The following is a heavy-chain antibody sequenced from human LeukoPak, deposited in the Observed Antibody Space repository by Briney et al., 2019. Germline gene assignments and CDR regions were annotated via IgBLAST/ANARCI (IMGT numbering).Heavy chain of an antibody. CDR3: ARATLDAAMVYWYFDL. CDR2: IHPSGGST. CDR1: GYTFTNSY. J-gene: IGHJ2*01. V-gene: IGHV1-46*01. Sequence: ASVTLSCKASGYTFTNSYIHWVRQAPGQGLEWMGVIHPSGGSTTFAQKFQGRVTMTTDTFTSTVYVELRSLTSDDTAVYYCARATLDAAMVYWYFDLWGRGTLVTVSS. D-gene: IGHD5-18*01.